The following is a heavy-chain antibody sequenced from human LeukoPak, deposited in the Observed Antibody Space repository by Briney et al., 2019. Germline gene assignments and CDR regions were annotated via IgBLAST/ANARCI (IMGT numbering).Heavy chain of an antibody. J-gene: IGHJ6*02. CDR1: GFTVSSNE. Sequence: PGGSLRLSCTASGFTVSSNEMSWVRQAPGKGLEWVSSISGGSPYYADSRKGRFTISRGNSKNTLHLQMNSLRAEDTAVYYCARDLGEWNPRRYYYYGMDVWGQGTTVTVSS. CDR3: ARDLGEWNPRRYYYYGMDV. V-gene: IGHV3-38-3*01. CDR2: ISGGSP. D-gene: IGHD3-16*01.